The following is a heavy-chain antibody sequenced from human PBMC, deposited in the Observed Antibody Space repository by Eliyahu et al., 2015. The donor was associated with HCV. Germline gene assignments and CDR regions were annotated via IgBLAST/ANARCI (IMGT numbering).Heavy chain of an antibody. Sequence: QVHLIQSGPVVKNPGASVKXSCKASGYIXTDXYIXWVRQAPXEGPEWXGCINPNSGIPTYAQNFQGRVIMSRDTSIGTAYLELSSLTFDDTALYYCARQAVFRWQLAMFWGQGTQVTVSS. CDR2: INPNSGIP. V-gene: IGHV1-2*02. D-gene: IGHD4-23*01. CDR3: ARQAVFRWQLAMF. J-gene: IGHJ4*02. CDR1: GYIXTDXY.